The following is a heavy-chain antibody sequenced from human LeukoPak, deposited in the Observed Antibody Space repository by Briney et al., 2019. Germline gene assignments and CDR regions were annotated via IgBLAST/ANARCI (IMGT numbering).Heavy chain of an antibody. V-gene: IGHV5-51*01. CDR1: GYSFTSYW. J-gene: IGHJ4*02. CDR3: ARLTMVRGVISPADY. Sequence: GESLKISCKGSGYSFTSYWIGWVRQMPGKGLEWMEIIYPGDSDTRYSPSFQGQVPISADKSIITAYLQWSSLKASDTAMYYCARLTMVRGVISPADYWGQGTLVTVSS. D-gene: IGHD3-10*01. CDR2: IYPGDSDT.